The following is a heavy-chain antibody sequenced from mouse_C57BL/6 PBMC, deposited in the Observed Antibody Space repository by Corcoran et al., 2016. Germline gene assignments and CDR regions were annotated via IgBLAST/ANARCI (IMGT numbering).Heavy chain of an antibody. Sequence: EVQLQQSGPELVKPGASVKISCKASGYTFTDYYMNWVKQSHGKSLEWIGDINPNNGGTSYNQKFKGKATLTVDKSSRTAYMELRSLTSEDSAVYYCASSSDAMDYWGQGTSVTVSS. V-gene: IGHV1-26*01. CDR3: ASSSDAMDY. CDR1: GYTFTDYY. CDR2: INPNNGGT. J-gene: IGHJ4*01. D-gene: IGHD1-1*01.